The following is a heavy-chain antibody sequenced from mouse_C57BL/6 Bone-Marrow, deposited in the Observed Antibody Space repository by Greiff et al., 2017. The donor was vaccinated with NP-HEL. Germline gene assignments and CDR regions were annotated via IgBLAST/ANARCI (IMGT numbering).Heavy chain of an antibody. CDR1: GYAFSSYW. CDR3: ARGGYYDYGVDY. Sequence: VQGVESGAELVKPGASVKISCKASGYAFSSYWMNWVKQRPGKGLEWIGQIYPGDGDTNYNGKFKGKATLTADKSSSTAYMQLSSLTSEDSAVYFCARGGYYDYGVDYWGQGTTLTVSS. J-gene: IGHJ2*01. D-gene: IGHD2-4*01. V-gene: IGHV1-80*01. CDR2: IYPGDGDT.